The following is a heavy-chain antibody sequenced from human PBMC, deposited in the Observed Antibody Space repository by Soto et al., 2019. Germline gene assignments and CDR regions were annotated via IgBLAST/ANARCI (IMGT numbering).Heavy chain of an antibody. CDR1: GGSINGGDSY. J-gene: IGHJ4*02. D-gene: IGHD6-19*01. CDR2: IYYTGNT. V-gene: IGHV4-31*03. Sequence: SETLSLTCSVSGGSINGGDSYWNWIRQNPGKGLEWIGFIYYTGNTYCNPSLRSRCSMSLDTSENQFSLKLSSVTAADTAVYYCASSVRPLTEFHSWGQGILVT. CDR3: ASSVRPLTEFHS.